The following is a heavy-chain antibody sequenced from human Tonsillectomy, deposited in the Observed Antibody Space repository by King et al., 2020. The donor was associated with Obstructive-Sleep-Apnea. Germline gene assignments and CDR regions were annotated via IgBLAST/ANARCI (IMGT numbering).Heavy chain of an antibody. CDR1: GYTFSTYG. Sequence: QLVQSGAEVKKPGASVKVSCKASGYTFSTYGISWVRQAPGQGLEWMGWISPYNGNTNYAQSLQGRLTMTTDTSTSTAHMELRSLRSDDTAVYYCARSGNYDVLTGYYVPFDYWGQGILVTVSS. CDR2: ISPYNGNT. J-gene: IGHJ4*02. D-gene: IGHD3-9*01. V-gene: IGHV1-18*01. CDR3: ARSGNYDVLTGYYVPFDY.